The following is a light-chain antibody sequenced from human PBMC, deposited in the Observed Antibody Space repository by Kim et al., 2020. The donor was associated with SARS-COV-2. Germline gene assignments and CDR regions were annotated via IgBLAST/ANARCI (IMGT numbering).Light chain of an antibody. CDR2: DAS. Sequence: DIQMTQSPSTLSASVGDRVTITCRARQNIGRWLAWYQQKPGKAPQLLIYDASSLHSGVPSRFSGSGSGTAFTLTITSLQPDDFATYYCQQYNSHWTFGQGTKVDIK. CDR3: QQYNSHWT. CDR1: QNIGRW. V-gene: IGKV1-5*01. J-gene: IGKJ1*01.